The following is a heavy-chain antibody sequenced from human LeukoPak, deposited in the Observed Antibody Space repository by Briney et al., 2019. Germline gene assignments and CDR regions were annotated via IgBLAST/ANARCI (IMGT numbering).Heavy chain of an antibody. Sequence: ASVKVSCKASGYTFTSYDINWVRQATGQGLEWMGWMNPNSGNTGYAQKFQGRVTITRNTSISTAYMELSSLRSDDTAVYYCARPLVEGELSSHDAFDIWGQGTMVTVSS. CDR3: ARPLVEGELSSHDAFDI. V-gene: IGHV1-8*03. CDR2: MNPNSGNT. J-gene: IGHJ3*02. CDR1: GYTFTSYD. D-gene: IGHD3-16*02.